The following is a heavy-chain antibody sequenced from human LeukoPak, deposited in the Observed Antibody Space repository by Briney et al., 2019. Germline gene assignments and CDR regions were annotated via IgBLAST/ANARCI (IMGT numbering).Heavy chain of an antibody. CDR3: ARGTGNFDY. V-gene: IGHV3-48*01. D-gene: IGHD7-27*01. CDR1: GFSFSTSS. CDR2: ISSSSSAI. Sequence: GGSLRLSCAASGFSFSTSSMNWVRQAPGKGPEWVSYISSSSSAIYYVDSVKGRFTISRDNAKNSLYLQMNSLRGEDTAVYYCARGTGNFDYWGQGTLVTVSS. J-gene: IGHJ4*02.